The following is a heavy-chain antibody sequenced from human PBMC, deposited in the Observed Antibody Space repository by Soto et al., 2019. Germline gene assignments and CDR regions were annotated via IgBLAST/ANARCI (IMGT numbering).Heavy chain of an antibody. J-gene: IGHJ4*02. V-gene: IGHV3-30-3*01. Sequence: QVQLVESGGGVVQPGRSLRLSCAASGFMFSSYAMHWVRQAPGKGLEWVAVQTYDGSNKYYADSVKGRFTISRDNSKNTLYLQMNSLSAEDTAVYYCARAGGRLVDYWGQGTLVTVSS. CDR3: ARAGGRLVDY. CDR2: QTYDGSNK. D-gene: IGHD3-9*01. CDR1: GFMFSSYA.